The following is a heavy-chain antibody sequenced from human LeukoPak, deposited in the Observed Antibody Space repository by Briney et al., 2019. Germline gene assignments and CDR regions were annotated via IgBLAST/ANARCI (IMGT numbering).Heavy chain of an antibody. CDR3: ARSSNYAGSGFWFDP. CDR1: GFSFSTYA. D-gene: IGHD4-11*01. J-gene: IGHJ5*02. V-gene: IGHV4-34*01. Sequence: GSLRLSCAASGFSFSTYAMSWVRQPPGKGLEWIGEINHSGSTNYNPSLKSRVTISVDTSKNQFSLKLSSVTAADTAVYYCARSSNYAGSGFWFDPWGQGTLVTVSS. CDR2: INHSGST.